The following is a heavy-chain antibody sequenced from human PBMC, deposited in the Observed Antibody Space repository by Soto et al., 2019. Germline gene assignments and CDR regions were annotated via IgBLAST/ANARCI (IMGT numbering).Heavy chain of an antibody. CDR1: GGSISSSSYY. D-gene: IGHD3-3*01. J-gene: IGHJ4*02. CDR2: IYYSGST. Sequence: SETLSLTCTVSGGSISSSSYYWGWIRQPPGKGLEWIGSIYYSGSTYYNPSLKSRVTISVDTSKNQFSLKLSSVTAADTAVYYCARFDLRGGGFDYWGQGTLVTVSS. CDR3: ARFDLRGGGFDY. V-gene: IGHV4-39*01.